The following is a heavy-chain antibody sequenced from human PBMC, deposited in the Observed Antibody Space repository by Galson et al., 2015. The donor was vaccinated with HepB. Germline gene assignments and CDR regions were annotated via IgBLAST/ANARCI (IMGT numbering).Heavy chain of an antibody. V-gene: IGHV3-23*01. CDR2: ISGSGRRT. D-gene: IGHD2-21*01. J-gene: IGHJ4*02. CDR1: GFIFSTYD. Sequence: SLRLSCAASGFIFSTYDMCWVRQAPGRGLEWISSISGSGRRTYYADSVKGRFTISRGNAKNTLYLEMDTLSAGDTAVYYCTKDPSFVVVPYTEDWGQGTLVTVAS. CDR3: TKDPSFVVVPYTED.